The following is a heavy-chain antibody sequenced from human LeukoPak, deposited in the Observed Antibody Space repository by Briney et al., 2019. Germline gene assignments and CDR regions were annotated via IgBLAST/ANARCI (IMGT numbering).Heavy chain of an antibody. Sequence: GGSLRLSCAVSGFTVSGNYMSWVRRAPGKGLEWVSLIYSGGTTYYADSVKGRFTISRDNSKNTLYLQMNSLRAEDTAVYYWARRAGGYSHPYDYWGQGILVTVSS. V-gene: IGHV3-53*01. CDR3: ARRAGGYSHPYDY. D-gene: IGHD4-23*01. CDR1: GFTVSGNY. J-gene: IGHJ4*02. CDR2: IYSGGTT.